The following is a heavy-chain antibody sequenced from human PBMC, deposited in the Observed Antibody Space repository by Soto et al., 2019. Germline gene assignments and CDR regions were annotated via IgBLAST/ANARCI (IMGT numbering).Heavy chain of an antibody. CDR1: GGSINSYY. Sequence: SETLSLTCTVSGGSINSYYWYWIRQPPGRGLERIGHIYHPGNTKYNPSLKSRDTISIKTSKSQFSLRLSSVTPADGAVYYCAGGGMGRLFEALDYWGQGTLVTVSS. V-gene: IGHV4-59*01. J-gene: IGHJ4*02. CDR2: IYHPGNT. CDR3: AGGGMGRLFEALDY. D-gene: IGHD2-8*01.